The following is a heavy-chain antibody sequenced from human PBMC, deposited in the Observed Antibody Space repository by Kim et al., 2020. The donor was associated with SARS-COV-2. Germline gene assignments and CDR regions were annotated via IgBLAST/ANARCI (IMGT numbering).Heavy chain of an antibody. CDR2: IFYSGST. CDR1: GGSVSSRTYC. V-gene: IGHV4-61*01. J-gene: IGHJ6*02. D-gene: IGHD3-10*01. CDR3: ARSEYYGSGTLAKYGMDV. Sequence: SETLSLTCTVSGGSVSSRTYCWTWIRQTPGIGLEYIGHIFYSGSTNYNPSLESRVTISLDTSKNLLSLKPSSVTAADTAVYFCARSEYYGSGTLAKYGMDVWGQGTTVTVSS.